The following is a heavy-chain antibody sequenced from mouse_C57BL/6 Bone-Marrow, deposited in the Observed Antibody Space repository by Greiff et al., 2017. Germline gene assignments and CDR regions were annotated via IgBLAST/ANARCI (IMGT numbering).Heavy chain of an antibody. CDR2: IDPSDSYT. V-gene: IGHV1-69*01. D-gene: IGHD1-1*01. J-gene: IGHJ4*01. CDR3: ARRGPTVVPYYYAMDY. Sequence: QVQLQQPGAELVMPGASVKLSCKASGYTFTSYWMHWVTQRPGQGLEWIGEIDPSDSYTNYNQTFMGNSTLTVDKYSSTDYMQLSSLTSEDSAVYYGARRGPTVVPYYYAMDYWGQGTSVTVSS. CDR1: GYTFTSYW.